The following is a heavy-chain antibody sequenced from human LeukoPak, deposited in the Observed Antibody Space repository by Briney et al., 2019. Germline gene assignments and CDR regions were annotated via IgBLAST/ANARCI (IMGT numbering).Heavy chain of an antibody. J-gene: IGHJ4*02. CDR1: GFTFSGSA. Sequence: WGSLRLSCAASGFTFSGSAMHWVRQASGKGLEWVGRIRSKANSYATAYAASVKGRFTISRDDSKNTAYLQMNSLKTEDTAVYYCTQWMVRGVTQHYWGQGTLVTVSS. CDR2: IRSKANSYAT. CDR3: TQWMVRGVTQHY. V-gene: IGHV3-73*01. D-gene: IGHD3-10*01.